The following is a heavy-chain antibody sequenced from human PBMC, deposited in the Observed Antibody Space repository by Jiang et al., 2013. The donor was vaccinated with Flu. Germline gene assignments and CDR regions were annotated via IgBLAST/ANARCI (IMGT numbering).Heavy chain of an antibody. J-gene: IGHJ6*02. CDR1: GYTFTGYY. D-gene: IGHD2-2*01. CDR3: ARGGRREYQLQYSDHVRYGMDV. Sequence: GAEVKKPGASVKVSCKASGYTFTGYYMHWVRQAPGQGLEWMGWINPNSGGTNYAQKFQGRVTMTRDTSISTAYMELSRLRSDDTAVYYCARGGRREYQLQYSDHVRYGMDVWGQGTTVTVSS. CDR2: INPNSGGT. V-gene: IGHV1-2*02.